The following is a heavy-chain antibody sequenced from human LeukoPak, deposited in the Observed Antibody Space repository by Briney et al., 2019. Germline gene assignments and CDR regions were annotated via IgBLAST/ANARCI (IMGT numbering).Heavy chain of an antibody. CDR1: GFTFSGSA. CDR2: IDKKDNLYAT. Sequence: PGGSLRLFCAASGFTFSGSAVHWVRQSSGKGLEWVGHIDKKDNLYATAYAESVKGRFTISRDDSKDTAFLHMDSLKTEDTALYYCTRDRGTYNWFDPWGQGTLVTVSS. CDR3: TRDRGTYNWFDP. J-gene: IGHJ5*02. D-gene: IGHD2-15*01. V-gene: IGHV3-73*01.